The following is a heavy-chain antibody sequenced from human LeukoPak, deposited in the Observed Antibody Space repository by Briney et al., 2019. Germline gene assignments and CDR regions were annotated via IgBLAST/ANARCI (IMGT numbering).Heavy chain of an antibody. CDR3: AGLLLVVPARGAFDI. J-gene: IGHJ3*02. V-gene: IGHV4-39*07. CDR2: IYYSGST. D-gene: IGHD2-2*01. Sequence: SETLSLTCTVSGGSISSSSYYWGWIRQPPGKGLEWIGSIYYSGSTYYNPSLKSRVTISVDTSRNQVSLKLSSVTAADTAVYYCAGLLLVVPARGAFDIWGRGTMVTVSS. CDR1: GGSISSSSYY.